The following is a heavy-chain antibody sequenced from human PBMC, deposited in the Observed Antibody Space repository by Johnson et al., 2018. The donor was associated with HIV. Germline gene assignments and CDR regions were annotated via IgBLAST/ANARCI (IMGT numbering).Heavy chain of an antibody. CDR1: GFTFGDYA. CDR3: ARACRDGYTCDAFDI. CDR2: ISYDGSNK. Sequence: QVQLVESGGGLVQPGRSLRLSCTASGFTFGDYAMSWVRQAPGKGLEWVAVISYDGSNKYYADSVKGRFTISRDNSKNTLHLQVNSLRAEDTAVYYCARACRDGYTCDAFDIWGQGTMVTVSS. J-gene: IGHJ3*02. V-gene: IGHV3-30*04. D-gene: IGHD5-24*01.